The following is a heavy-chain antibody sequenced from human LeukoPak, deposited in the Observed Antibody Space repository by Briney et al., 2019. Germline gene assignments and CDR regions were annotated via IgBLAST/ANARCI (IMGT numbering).Heavy chain of an antibody. V-gene: IGHV1-8*01. CDR2: MNPNSGNT. Sequence: ASVKVSCKASGYTFTSYDINWVRQATEQGLEWMGWMNPNSGNTGYAQKFQGRVTMTRNTSISTAYMELSSLRSEDTAVYYCARKGYYYDSSGLDYWGQGTLVTVSS. D-gene: IGHD3-22*01. J-gene: IGHJ4*02. CDR3: ARKGYYYDSSGLDY. CDR1: GYTFTSYD.